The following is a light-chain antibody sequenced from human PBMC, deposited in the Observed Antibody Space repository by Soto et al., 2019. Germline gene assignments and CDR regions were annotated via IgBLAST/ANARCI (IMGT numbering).Light chain of an antibody. CDR1: QSVDNY. Sequence: EIVMTQSPATLSLSPGERATLSCRASQSVDNYLDWYQQKPGQAPRLLIYDASNRATGIPARFSGSGPGTDFTLTISSLEPEDFAVYYCQQRSNWPRTFGQGTKV. J-gene: IGKJ1*01. CDR3: QQRSNWPRT. V-gene: IGKV3-11*01. CDR2: DAS.